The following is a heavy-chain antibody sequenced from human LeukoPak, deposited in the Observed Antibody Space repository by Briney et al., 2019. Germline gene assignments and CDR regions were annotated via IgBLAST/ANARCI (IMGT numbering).Heavy chain of an antibody. CDR3: ARVSAAAAFDY. CDR1: GYSISGGYY. Sequence: SETLSLTCVVSGYSISGGYYWGWIRQPPGKGLEWIGSIYHSGSTYYNLSLKSRVTISVDASKNQFSLNMSSVTAADTAVYYCARVSAAAAFDYWGQGTLVTVSS. J-gene: IGHJ4*02. V-gene: IGHV4-38-2*01. D-gene: IGHD6-13*01. CDR2: IYHSGST.